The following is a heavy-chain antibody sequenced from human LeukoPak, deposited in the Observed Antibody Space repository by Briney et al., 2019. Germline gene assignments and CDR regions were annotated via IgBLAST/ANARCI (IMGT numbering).Heavy chain of an antibody. V-gene: IGHV1-18*01. D-gene: IGHD1-26*01. CDR3: ARVPGIVGAIVDY. CDR2: ISAYNGNT. J-gene: IGHJ4*02. Sequence: VASVTVSCMASGYTFTSYGISWVRQAPGQGLEWMGWISAYNGNTNYAQKLQGRVTMTTDTSTSTGYMELRSLRSDDTAVYYCARVPGIVGAIVDYWGQGTLVTVSS. CDR1: GYTFTSYG.